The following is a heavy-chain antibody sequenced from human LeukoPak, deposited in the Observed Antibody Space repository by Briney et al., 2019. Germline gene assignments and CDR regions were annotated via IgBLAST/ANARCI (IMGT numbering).Heavy chain of an antibody. D-gene: IGHD3-22*01. CDR3: ARHMAMIVVAEGFDP. CDR1: GGSFSGYY. V-gene: IGHV4-34*01. J-gene: IGHJ5*02. CDR2: INHSGST. Sequence: SETLSLTCAVYGGSFSGYYWSWIRQPPGKGLEWIGEINHSGSTNYNPSLKSRVTISVDTSKNQFSLKLSSVTAADTAVYYCARHMAMIVVAEGFDPWGQGTLVTVSS.